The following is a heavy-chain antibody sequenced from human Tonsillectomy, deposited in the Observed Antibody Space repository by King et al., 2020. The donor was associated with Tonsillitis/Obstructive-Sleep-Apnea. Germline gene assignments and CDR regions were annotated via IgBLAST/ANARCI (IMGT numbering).Heavy chain of an antibody. V-gene: IGHV3-73*01. Sequence: VQLVESGGGLVQPGGSLKLSCATSGFTFSGSAIHWVRQASGRGLEWVGRIRSKANNYATEYAASMKGRFTISRDDSKNRAYLQMNSPKTEDTAVYYWNSGLVVDDDFYYWGHGTLVPVSS. CDR2: IRSKANNYAT. CDR3: NSGLVVDDDFYY. CDR1: GFTFSGSA. D-gene: IGHD2-2*01. J-gene: IGHJ4*01.